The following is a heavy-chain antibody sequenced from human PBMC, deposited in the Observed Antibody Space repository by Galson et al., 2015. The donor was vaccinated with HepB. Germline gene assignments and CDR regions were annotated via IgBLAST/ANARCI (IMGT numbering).Heavy chain of an antibody. CDR3: VRDGYCSGTSCSQGDF. Sequence: SVKVSCKASGGTFSTYEISWVRQAPGQGLEWMGAIIPLFGRRNYAEKFQGRVTITADESTTTVYMQLSTLRSEDTAVYYCVRDGYCSGTSCSQGDFWGQGTLVTVSA. J-gene: IGHJ4*02. D-gene: IGHD2-2*03. CDR1: GGTFSTYE. V-gene: IGHV1-69*13. CDR2: IIPLFGRR.